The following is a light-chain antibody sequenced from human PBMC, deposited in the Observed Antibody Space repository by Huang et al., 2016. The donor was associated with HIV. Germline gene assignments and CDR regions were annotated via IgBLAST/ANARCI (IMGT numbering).Light chain of an antibody. J-gene: IGKJ2*01. CDR2: GAS. CDR1: QSFNTY. Sequence: QLTQSPSSLSASVGDRVTISCRASQSFNTYLNWYQQKPGTVPKLLIYGASNLQSGVPSRFSGSGSGTDFTLTISSLQPEDFATYYCQQSYSIPPTFGQGTKLEIK. V-gene: IGKV1-39*01. CDR3: QQSYSIPPT.